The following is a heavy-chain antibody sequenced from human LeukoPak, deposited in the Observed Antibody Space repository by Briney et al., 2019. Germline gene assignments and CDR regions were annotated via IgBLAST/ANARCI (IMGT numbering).Heavy chain of an antibody. CDR2: IYTSGST. CDR3: ARETDCSGGSCVDY. CDR1: GGSISSGSYY. V-gene: IGHV4-61*02. J-gene: IGHJ4*02. Sequence: SETLSLTCTVSGGSISSGSYYWSWIRQPAGKGLEWIGRIYTSGSTNYNPSLKSRVTISVDTSKNQFSLKLSSVTAADTAVYYCARETDCSGGSCVDYWSQGTLVIV. D-gene: IGHD2-15*01.